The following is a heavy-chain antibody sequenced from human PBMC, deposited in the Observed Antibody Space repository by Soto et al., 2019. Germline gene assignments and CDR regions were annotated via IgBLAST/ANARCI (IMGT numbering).Heavy chain of an antibody. V-gene: IGHV1-18*01. CDR3: ARVQSGYDFAY. D-gene: IGHD5-12*01. CDR1: GYTFTSYG. CDR2: ISAYNGNT. Sequence: QVQLVQSGAEVKKPGASVKVSCKASGYTFTSYGINWVRQAPGQGLEWMGWISAYNGNTHYAQKLQGRVTMTTDXSTSTAYMXXRSXRSDDTAVYYCARVQSGYDFAYWGQGTLVTVSS. J-gene: IGHJ4*02.